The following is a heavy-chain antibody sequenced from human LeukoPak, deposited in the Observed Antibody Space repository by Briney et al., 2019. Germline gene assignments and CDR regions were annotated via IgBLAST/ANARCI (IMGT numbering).Heavy chain of an antibody. V-gene: IGHV4-4*07. Sequence: PSETLSLTCAVYGGSFSGYYWSWIRQPAGKGLEWIGRIYTSGSTNYNPSLKSRVTISVDTSKNQFSLKLSSVTAADTAVYYCARDLHYYDSSGSLGAFDIWGQGTMVTVSS. J-gene: IGHJ3*02. CDR3: ARDLHYYDSSGSLGAFDI. CDR2: IYTSGST. D-gene: IGHD3-22*01. CDR1: GGSFSGYY.